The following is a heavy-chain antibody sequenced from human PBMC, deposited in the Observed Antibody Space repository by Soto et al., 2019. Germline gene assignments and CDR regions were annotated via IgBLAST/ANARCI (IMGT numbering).Heavy chain of an antibody. CDR1: GGSISSGGYY. D-gene: IGHD3-9*01. V-gene: IGHV4-31*03. Sequence: PSETLSLTCTVSGGSISSGGYYWSWIRQHPGKGLEWIGYIYYSGSTYYNPSLKSRVTISVYTSKNQFSLKLSSVTAADTAVYYCARAASYYDILTGYYKDTNWFDPWGQGTLVTVSS. CDR2: IYYSGST. CDR3: ARAASYYDILTGYYKDTNWFDP. J-gene: IGHJ5*02.